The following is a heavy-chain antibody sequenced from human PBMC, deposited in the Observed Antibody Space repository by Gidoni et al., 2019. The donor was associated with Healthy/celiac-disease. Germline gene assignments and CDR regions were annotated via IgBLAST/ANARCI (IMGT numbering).Heavy chain of an antibody. CDR2: ISGSGVST. J-gene: IGHJ6*02. V-gene: IGHV3-23*01. CDR1: GFTFRRGA. Sequence: EVQLLESGGGLVQPGGSLRLFCAASGFTFRRGAMIWVRRAPGKGLDWVSAISGSGVSTYSSDSVKVRFTISRDNSKNTLYLQMNSLRAEDTAVYYCANHITMVRGVYYGMDVWGQGTTVTVSS. CDR3: ANHITMVRGVYYGMDV. D-gene: IGHD3-10*01.